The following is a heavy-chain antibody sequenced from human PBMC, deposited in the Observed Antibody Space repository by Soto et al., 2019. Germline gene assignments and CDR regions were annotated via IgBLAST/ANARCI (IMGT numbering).Heavy chain of an antibody. CDR1: GYPFTDYD. CDR2: INSYSGNT. D-gene: IGHD5-12*01. Sequence: QVQLVQSGAEVKKPGASVKVSCKASGYPFTDYDINWVRQAPGQGLEWMGWINSYSGNTGYAQKFRGRVTMTSDTSLTSTYLELSSLTSDDTAVYYCTRAPVAIGEYFDYWGQGTLVTVSS. V-gene: IGHV1-8*01. CDR3: TRAPVAIGEYFDY. J-gene: IGHJ4*02.